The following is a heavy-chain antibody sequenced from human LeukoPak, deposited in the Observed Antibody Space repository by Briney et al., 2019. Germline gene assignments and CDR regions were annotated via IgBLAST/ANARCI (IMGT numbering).Heavy chain of an antibody. D-gene: IGHD1-7*01. CDR2: IYSTGIT. J-gene: IGHJ5*02. Sequence: SETLSLTCTVSGGSIKSYYWNWIRQPAGKGLEWIGRIYSTGITNYNPSLKSRVTMSVDSSKSQFSLKLRSVTAADTAVYHCARDRDWNYWFDPWGRGIPVPVSS. CDR1: GGSIKSYY. V-gene: IGHV4-4*07. CDR3: ARDRDWNYWFDP.